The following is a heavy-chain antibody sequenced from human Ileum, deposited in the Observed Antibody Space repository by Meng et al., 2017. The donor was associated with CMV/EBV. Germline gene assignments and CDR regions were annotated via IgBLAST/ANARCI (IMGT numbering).Heavy chain of an antibody. CDR2: INSDGSST. Sequence: GESLKISCAASGFTFSSYWMHWVRQAPGKGLVWVSRINSDGSSTSYADSVKGRFTISRDNAKNTLYLQMNSLRAEDTAVYYCAKSLVDTAMDLDEWSQETLVTVSS. V-gene: IGHV3-74*01. D-gene: IGHD5-18*01. J-gene: IGHJ4*02. CDR1: GFTFSSYW. CDR3: AKSLVDTAMDLDE.